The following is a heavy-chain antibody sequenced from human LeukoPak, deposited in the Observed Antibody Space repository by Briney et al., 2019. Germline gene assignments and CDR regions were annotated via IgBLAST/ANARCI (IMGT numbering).Heavy chain of an antibody. Sequence: ASVKVSCKVSGYTLTEISLHWVRQAPGKGLEWMGGFDREDGGTMYAQKFQGRVTMTEDTSTDTAFMELSSLRSEDTAVYYRATVGYSYGAFDYWGQGTLVIVSS. CDR1: GYTLTEIS. D-gene: IGHD5-18*01. CDR3: ATVGYSYGAFDY. V-gene: IGHV1-24*01. J-gene: IGHJ4*02. CDR2: FDREDGGT.